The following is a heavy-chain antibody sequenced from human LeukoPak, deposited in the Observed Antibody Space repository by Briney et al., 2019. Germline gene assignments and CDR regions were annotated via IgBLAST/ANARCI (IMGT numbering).Heavy chain of an antibody. D-gene: IGHD5-18*01. CDR3: ARGRGYSYEFDY. Sequence: GGSLRLSCAASGFTFSSYSMNWVRQAPGKGLEWVSSISGSSSYIYYADSVKGRFTISRDNAKNSLYLQMNSLRAEDTAVYYCARGRGYSYEFDYWGQGTLVTVSS. V-gene: IGHV3-21*01. CDR2: ISGSSSYI. CDR1: GFTFSSYS. J-gene: IGHJ4*02.